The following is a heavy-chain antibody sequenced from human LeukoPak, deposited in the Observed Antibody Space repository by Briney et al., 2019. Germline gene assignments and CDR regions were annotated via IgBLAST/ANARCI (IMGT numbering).Heavy chain of an antibody. J-gene: IGHJ6*02. D-gene: IGHD1-26*01. CDR3: ARAPRLRGVGAFGMDV. Sequence: SETLSLTCTVSGGSISSYYWSWIRQPPGKGLEWIGYIYYSGSTNYNPSLKSRVTISVDTSKNQFSLKLSSVTAADTAVYYCARAPRLRGVGAFGMDVWGQGTTVTVSS. CDR2: IYYSGST. CDR1: GGSISSYY. V-gene: IGHV4-59*01.